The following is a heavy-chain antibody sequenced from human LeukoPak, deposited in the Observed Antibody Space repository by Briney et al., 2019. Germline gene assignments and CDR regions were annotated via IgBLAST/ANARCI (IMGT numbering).Heavy chain of an antibody. D-gene: IGHD2-2*01. V-gene: IGHV4-61*02. Sequence: SETLSLTCTVSGGSISSGSYYWGWIRQPAGKGLEWIGRIYTSGSTNYNPSLKSRVTISVDTSKNQFSLKLSSVTAADTAVYYCARDEVRGYCSSTSCFDAFDIWGQGTMVTVPS. CDR1: GGSISSGSYY. J-gene: IGHJ3*02. CDR2: IYTSGST. CDR3: ARDEVRGYCSSTSCFDAFDI.